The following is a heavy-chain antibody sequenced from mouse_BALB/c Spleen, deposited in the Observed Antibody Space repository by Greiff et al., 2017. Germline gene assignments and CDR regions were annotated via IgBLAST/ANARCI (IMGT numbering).Heavy chain of an antibody. CDR2: INPSTGYT. Sequence: QVQLQQSGAELAKPGASVKMSCKASGYTFTSYWMHWVKQRPGQGLEWIGYINPSTGYTEYNQKFKDKATLTADKSSSTAYMQLSSLTSEDSAVYYCARSPLGNWFAYWGQGTLVTVSA. CDR1: GYTFTSYW. J-gene: IGHJ3*01. D-gene: IGHD2-1*01. V-gene: IGHV1-7*01. CDR3: ARSPLGNWFAY.